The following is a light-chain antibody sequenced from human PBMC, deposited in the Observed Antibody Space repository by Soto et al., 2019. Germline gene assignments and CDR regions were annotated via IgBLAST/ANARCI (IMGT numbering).Light chain of an antibody. J-gene: IGKJ5*01. Sequence: EIVLTQSPATLSLSPGEGASLSCAASENVRSNYIVWYQQKPGLAPRLLIFEASTRASGIPDRFSGSGSGRDFPLTFTRVEPEDFAMYYCQQFGSPPITFGQGTRLDFK. CDR2: EAS. V-gene: IGKV3D-20*01. CDR1: ENVRSNY. CDR3: QQFGSPPIT.